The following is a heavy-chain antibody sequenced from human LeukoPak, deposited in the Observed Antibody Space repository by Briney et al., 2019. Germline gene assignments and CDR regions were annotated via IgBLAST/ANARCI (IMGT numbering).Heavy chain of an antibody. D-gene: IGHD6-13*01. CDR2: IKQDGSEK. J-gene: IGHJ4*02. Sequence: GGSLRLSCAASGFTFSSYAMSWVRQAPGKGLEWVANIKQDGSEKYYVDSVKGRFTISRDNAKNSLYLQMNSLRAEDTAVYYCARRWWQQLVVTLFDYWGQGTLVTVSS. V-gene: IGHV3-7*01. CDR1: GFTFSSYA. CDR3: ARRWWQQLVVTLFDY.